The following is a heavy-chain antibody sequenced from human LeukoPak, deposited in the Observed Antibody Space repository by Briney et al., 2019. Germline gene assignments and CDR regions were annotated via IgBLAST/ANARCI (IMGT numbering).Heavy chain of an antibody. CDR2: GYYSGST. J-gene: IGHJ4*02. CDR1: GGSINSSSYY. D-gene: IGHD6-6*01. CDR3: ARQSYSSSSFDFDY. V-gene: IGHV4-39*01. Sequence: SETLSLTCTVSGGSINSSSYYWGWIRQPPGKGLEWIGSGYYSGSTYYNPSLKSRVTISVDTSKNRFSLKLSSVTAADTAVYYCARQSYSSSSFDFDYWGQGTLVTVSS.